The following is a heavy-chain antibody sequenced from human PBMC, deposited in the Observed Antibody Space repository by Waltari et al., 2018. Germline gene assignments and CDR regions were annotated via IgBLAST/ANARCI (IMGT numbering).Heavy chain of an antibody. J-gene: IGHJ4*02. V-gene: IGHV4-38-2*01. CDR2: IYHSGST. CDR3: ARRSSGWYYFDY. Sequence: QVQLQASGPGLVKPSETLSLTCAVSGYSISSGYYWGWIRQPPGKGLEWLGSIYHSGSTYYNPSLKSRVTISVDTSKTQFSLKLSSVTAADTAVYYCARRSSGWYYFDYWCQGTLVTVSS. D-gene: IGHD6-19*01. CDR1: GYSISSGYY.